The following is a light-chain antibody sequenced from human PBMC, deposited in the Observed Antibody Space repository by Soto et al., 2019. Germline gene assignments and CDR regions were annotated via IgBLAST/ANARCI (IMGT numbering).Light chain of an antibody. CDR3: AAWDDSLSGYV. CDR2: GNN. CDR1: SSNIGSNY. V-gene: IGLV1-47*01. Sequence: QSVLTQPPSASGTPGQRVTISCSGSSSNIGSNYVYWYQQLPGTAPKLLIYGNNQRPSWVPDRFSGSKSGTSASLAISGLRSEDEADYYCAAWDDSLSGYVFGIGTKVTVL. J-gene: IGLJ1*01.